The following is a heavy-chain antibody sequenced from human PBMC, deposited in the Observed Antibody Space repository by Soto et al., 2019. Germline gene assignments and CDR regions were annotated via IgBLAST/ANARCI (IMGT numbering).Heavy chain of an antibody. J-gene: IGHJ4*02. Sequence: EVQLVESGGGLVQPGGSLKLSCAASGFTFSGSAIHWVRQASGKGLEWVARIRSKANSYATAYAASVKGRFTISRDDSKNTAYLPMNSLKTEDTAVYYCTGSDAHSGLGYWGQGTLVTVSS. V-gene: IGHV3-73*02. CDR3: TGSDAHSGLGY. CDR1: GFTFSGSA. CDR2: IRSKANSYAT. D-gene: IGHD3-16*01.